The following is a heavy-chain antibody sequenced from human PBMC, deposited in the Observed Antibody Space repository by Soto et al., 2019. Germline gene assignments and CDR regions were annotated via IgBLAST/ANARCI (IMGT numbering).Heavy chain of an antibody. D-gene: IGHD3-22*01. V-gene: IGHV1-69*01. CDR2: SIPIFGTA. CDR1: GGTFSRHA. J-gene: IGHJ4*02. Sequence: QVQLVQSGAEVRKPGSSVKVSCKASGGTFSRHAISWVRQAPGQGLEWMGGSIPIFGTANHAQKFQGRVTIIADESTSTDYMELSSLRSEDTAIYYCARGWGYDTSDYYYAYWGQGTLVIVSS. CDR3: ARGWGYDTSDYYYAY.